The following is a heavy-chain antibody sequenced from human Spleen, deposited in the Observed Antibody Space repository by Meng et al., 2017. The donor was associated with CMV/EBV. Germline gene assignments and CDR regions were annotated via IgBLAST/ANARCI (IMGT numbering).Heavy chain of an antibody. V-gene: IGHV3-48*03. J-gene: IGHJ4*02. D-gene: IGHD3-3*01. Sequence: GESLKISCAGSGFTFSSYEMNWVRQAPGKGLEWVSYVSSSGNTIYCTDSVKGRFTSSRDNAKNSLYLQMNSLRAEDTAVYYCARDFGQQYYDSRWAFAFWGQGTLVTVS. CDR2: VSSSGNTI. CDR1: GFTFSSYE. CDR3: ARDFGQQYYDSRWAFAF.